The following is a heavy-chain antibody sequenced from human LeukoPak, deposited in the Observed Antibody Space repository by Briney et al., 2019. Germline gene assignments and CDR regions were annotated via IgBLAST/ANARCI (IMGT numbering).Heavy chain of an antibody. Sequence: ASVKVSCKASGGTFSSYAISCVRQAPGQGLEWMGRIIPILGIANYAQKFQGRVTITADKSTSTAYMELSSLRSEDTAVYYCARCGSTSCYPYGMDVWGQGTTVTVSS. D-gene: IGHD2-2*01. J-gene: IGHJ6*02. CDR1: GGTFSSYA. CDR2: IIPILGIA. V-gene: IGHV1-69*04. CDR3: ARCGSTSCYPYGMDV.